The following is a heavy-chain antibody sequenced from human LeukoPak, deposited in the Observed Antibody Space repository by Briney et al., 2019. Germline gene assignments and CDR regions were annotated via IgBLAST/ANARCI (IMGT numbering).Heavy chain of an antibody. CDR3: ARDLSSSQKRGFDP. J-gene: IGHJ5*02. V-gene: IGHV4-30-4*01. D-gene: IGHD6-13*01. CDR1: GGSISSGDYY. Sequence: PSETLSLTCTVSGGSISSGDYYWSWIRQPPGKGLEWIGYIYYSGSTYYNPSLKSRVTISVDTSKNQFSLKLSSVTAADTAVYYCARDLSSSQKRGFDPWGQGTLVTVSS. CDR2: IYYSGST.